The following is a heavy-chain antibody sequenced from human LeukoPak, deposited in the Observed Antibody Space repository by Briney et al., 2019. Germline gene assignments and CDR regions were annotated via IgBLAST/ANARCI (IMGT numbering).Heavy chain of an antibody. J-gene: IGHJ1*01. CDR1: GGSISSYY. CDR3: AREDYCGGGSCYSGYFQH. D-gene: IGHD2-15*01. V-gene: IGHV4-59*01. CDR2: IYYSGIT. Sequence: PSETLSLTCTVSGGSISSYYWSWIRQPPGKGLEWIGYIYYSGITDYNPSLGSRVTISVDTSKNQFSLKLSSVTAADTAVYYCAREDYCGGGSCYSGYFQHWGQGTLVTVSS.